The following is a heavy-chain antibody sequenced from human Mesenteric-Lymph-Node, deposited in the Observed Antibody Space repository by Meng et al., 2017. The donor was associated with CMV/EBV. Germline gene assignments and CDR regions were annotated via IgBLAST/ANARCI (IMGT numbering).Heavy chain of an antibody. V-gene: IGHV4-34*01. CDR3: ARGYGSGSYWLY. D-gene: IGHD3-10*01. CDR2: INRGGST. Sequence: LTCAVDGGSFSGYSWSWLRQPPGKGLEWLGEINRGGSTNYNPSLKSRVTISVDTSKNQFSLKLNSVSAADTAVYYCARGYGSGSYWLYWGQGTLVTVSS. CDR1: GGSFSGYS. J-gene: IGHJ4*02.